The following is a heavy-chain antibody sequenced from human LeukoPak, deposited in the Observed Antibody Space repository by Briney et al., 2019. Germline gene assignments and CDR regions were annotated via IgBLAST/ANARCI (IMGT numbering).Heavy chain of an antibody. D-gene: IGHD7-27*01. CDR3: ARDRLSLGAFDI. V-gene: IGHV4-59*12. Sequence: SETLSLTCTVSGGSISSYYWSWIRQPPGKGLEWIGYIYYSGSTNYNPSLKSRVTISLDTSKNQFSLRLSSLTAADTAVYYCARDRLSLGAFDIWGQGTMVTVSS. CDR1: GGSISSYY. J-gene: IGHJ3*02. CDR2: IYYSGST.